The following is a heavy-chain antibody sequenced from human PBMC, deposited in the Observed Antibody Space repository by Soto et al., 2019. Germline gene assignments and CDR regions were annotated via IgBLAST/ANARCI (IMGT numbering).Heavy chain of an antibody. CDR3: ARMLAVNYYYYYVDV. Sequence: QVTLKESGPVLVKPTETLTLTCTVSGFSLRNARMGVSWIRQPPGKALEWLAHVLSNDEKSYNKSLQTRLTIAKDPSKSQVVLTMTYMDPVDTATYFCARMLAVNYYYYYVDVWGEGTTVTVSS. D-gene: IGHD3-22*01. CDR1: GFSLRNARMG. J-gene: IGHJ6*03. V-gene: IGHV2-26*01. CDR2: VLSNDEK.